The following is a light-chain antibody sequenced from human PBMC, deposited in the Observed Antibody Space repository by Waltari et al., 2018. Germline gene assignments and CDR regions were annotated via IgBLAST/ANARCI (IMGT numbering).Light chain of an antibody. CDR3: CSYAGRNVWV. J-gene: IGLJ3*02. CDR2: EVL. Sequence: WYQQPPDKAPRLVIYEVLAGHSGISNLFSGSKSGGTASLTISGRRAEDESDYYCCSYAGRNVWVFGGGTKLTVL. V-gene: IGLV2-23*02.